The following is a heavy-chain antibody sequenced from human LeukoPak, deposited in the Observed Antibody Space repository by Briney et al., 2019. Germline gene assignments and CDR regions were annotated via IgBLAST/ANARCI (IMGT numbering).Heavy chain of an antibody. J-gene: IGHJ6*02. V-gene: IGHV3-15*01. CDR3: TTETGYYDFWSGYPPPYYYYGMDV. Sequence: GGSLRLSCAASGFTFSNAWMSWVRQAPGKGLEWVGRIKSKTDGGTTDYAAPVKGRFTISRDDSKNTLYLQMNSLKTEDTAVYYCTTETGYYDFWSGYPPPYYYYGMDVWGQGTTVTVSS. CDR2: IKSKTDGGTT. CDR1: GFTFSNAW. D-gene: IGHD3-3*01.